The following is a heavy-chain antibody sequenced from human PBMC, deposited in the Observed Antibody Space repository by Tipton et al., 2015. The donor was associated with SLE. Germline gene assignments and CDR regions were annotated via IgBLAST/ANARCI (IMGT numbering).Heavy chain of an antibody. CDR2: ISHRGST. Sequence: TLSLTCVVSGGSFSGYDWSWLRQPPGKGPEWIGEISHRGSTNYNPSLKSRVPISADTSKNQFSLKLSSVTAADTAVYYCARRTDYWGQGTLVTVSP. J-gene: IGHJ4*02. CDR3: ARRTDY. V-gene: IGHV4-34*01. CDR1: GGSFSGYD.